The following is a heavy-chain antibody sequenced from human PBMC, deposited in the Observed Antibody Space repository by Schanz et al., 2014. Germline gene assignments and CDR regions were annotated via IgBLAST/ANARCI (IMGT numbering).Heavy chain of an antibody. Sequence: QVQLVQSGAEVKKPGSSVKVSCKASGGTFTSYDINWVRQATGQGLEWMGWMNSKTGNTGYAQRFQGRVTMTRNTSITTAYLELSSLRAGDTAVYYCTKGRTFGRWGQGTLVTVSS. CDR3: TKGRTFGR. CDR2: MNSKTGNT. D-gene: IGHD3-16*01. J-gene: IGHJ4*02. V-gene: IGHV1-8*01. CDR1: GGTFTSYD.